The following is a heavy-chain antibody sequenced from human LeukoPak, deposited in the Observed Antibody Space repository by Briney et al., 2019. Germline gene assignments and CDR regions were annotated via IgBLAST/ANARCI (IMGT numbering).Heavy chain of an antibody. CDR2: INTNTGNP. V-gene: IGHV7-4-1*02. J-gene: IGHJ3*02. CDR1: GYTFTSYA. Sequence: ASVKVSCKASGYTFTSYAMNWVRQAPGQGLEWMGWINTNTGNPTYAQGFTGRFVFSLDTSVSTASLQISSLKAEDTAVYYCASKKALWFGSDAFDIWGQGTMVTVSS. CDR3: ASKKALWFGSDAFDI. D-gene: IGHD3-10*01.